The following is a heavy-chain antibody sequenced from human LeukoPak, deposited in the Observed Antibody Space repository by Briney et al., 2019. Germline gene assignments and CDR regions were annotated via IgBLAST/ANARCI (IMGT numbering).Heavy chain of an antibody. CDR1: GFTLSSYA. V-gene: IGHV3-21*01. CDR3: ARGSTGGYGGYDATRKYFDY. CDR2: IGSRSSYI. J-gene: IGHJ4*02. D-gene: IGHD5-12*01. Sequence: GGSLRLSCAASGFTLSSYAMSWVRQAPGEGLEWVSSIGSRSSYIYYTDSVKGRFTISRDNAKNSLHLQMNSLRAEDTALYYCARGSTGGYGGYDATRKYFDYWGQGTLVTVSS.